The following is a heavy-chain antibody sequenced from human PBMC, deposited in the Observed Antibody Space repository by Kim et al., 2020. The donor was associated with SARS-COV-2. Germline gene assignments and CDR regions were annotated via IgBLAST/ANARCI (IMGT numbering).Heavy chain of an antibody. D-gene: IGHD3-22*01. CDR3: ARVGTYYDGSGEFDY. CDR2: IYHSGST. CDR1: GYSISSGYY. J-gene: IGHJ4*02. Sequence: SETLSLTCTVSGYSISSGYYWGWIRQPPGKGLEWIGSIYHSGSTYYNPSLKSRVTISVDTSKNQFSLKLSSVTAADTAVYYCARVGTYYDGSGEFDYWGQGTLVTVSS. V-gene: IGHV4-38-2*02.